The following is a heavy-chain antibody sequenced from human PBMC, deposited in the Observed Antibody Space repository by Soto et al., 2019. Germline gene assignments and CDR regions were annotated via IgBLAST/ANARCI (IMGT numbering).Heavy chain of an antibody. CDR1: GFTFDDYA. CDR2: ISWNSGSI. CDR3: AKGLRPLWTDYYYYFYYMDV. D-gene: IGHD3-3*01. V-gene: IGHV3-9*01. J-gene: IGHJ6*03. Sequence: GGSLRLSCAASGFTFDDYAMHWVRQAPGKGLEWVSGISWNSGSIGYADSVKGRFTISRDNAKNSLYLQMNSLRAEDTALYYCAKGLRPLWTDYYYYFYYMDVWGKGTTVTVSS.